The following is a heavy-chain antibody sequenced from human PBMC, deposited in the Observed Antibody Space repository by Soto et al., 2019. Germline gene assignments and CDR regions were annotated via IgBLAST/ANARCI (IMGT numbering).Heavy chain of an antibody. J-gene: IGHJ4*02. CDR1: GYTCASFV. CDR3: ARDRIMITFGGVIVPGY. CDR2: ISAYNGNT. D-gene: IGHD3-16*02. V-gene: IGHV1-18*01. Sequence: ASVKVSCKASGYTCASFVISSVRHAPGQGLEWMGWISAYNGNTNYAQKLQGRVTMTTDTSTSTAYMELRSLRSDDTAVYYCARDRIMITFGGVIVPGYWGQGTLVTVSS.